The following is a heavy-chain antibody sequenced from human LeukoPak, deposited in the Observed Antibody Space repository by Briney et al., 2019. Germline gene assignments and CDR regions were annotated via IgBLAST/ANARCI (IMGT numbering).Heavy chain of an antibody. CDR3: ARGLMAAAGTSYYYYGMDV. CDR1: GGSISSGGHS. J-gene: IGHJ6*02. V-gene: IGHV4-30-2*01. Sequence: SETLSLTCTVSGGSISSGGHSWSWIRQPPGKGLEWIGYIYHSGSGSTYYNPSLKSRVTISIDKSKNQFSLKLNSVTAADTAVYYCARGLMAAAGTSYYYYGMDVWGQGTTVTVSS. D-gene: IGHD6-13*01. CDR2: IYHSGSGST.